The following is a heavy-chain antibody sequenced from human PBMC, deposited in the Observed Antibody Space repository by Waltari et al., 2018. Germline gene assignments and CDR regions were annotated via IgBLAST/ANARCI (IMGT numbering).Heavy chain of an antibody. CDR3: ARGSRDDWFDP. J-gene: IGHJ5*02. D-gene: IGHD3-10*01. V-gene: IGHV5-51*03. CDR2: IYPSDSDT. Sequence: QLVQSGAEVIKAGASLKISCKVSGYNFNTYWVAWVRQMPGKGLEWIGIIYPSDSDTRYSPSFQGQVTISADKSINTVYLQWSSLEASDTATYYCARGSRDDWFDPWGQGTLVTVSS. CDR1: GYNFNTYW.